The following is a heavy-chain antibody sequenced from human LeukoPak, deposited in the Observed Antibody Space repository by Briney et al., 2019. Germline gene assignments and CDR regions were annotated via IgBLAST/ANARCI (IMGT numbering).Heavy chain of an antibody. V-gene: IGHV1-2*02. D-gene: IGHD3-10*01. J-gene: IGHJ3*02. CDR2: INPNSGGT. Sequence: GASVKVSCKASGYTFTGYYMHWVRQAPGQGLEWMGWINPNSGGTNYTQKFQGRVTMTRDTSISTAYMELSRLRSDDTAVYYCARDILGITMVRGADDAFDIWGQGTMVTVSS. CDR3: ARDILGITMVRGADDAFDI. CDR1: GYTFTGYY.